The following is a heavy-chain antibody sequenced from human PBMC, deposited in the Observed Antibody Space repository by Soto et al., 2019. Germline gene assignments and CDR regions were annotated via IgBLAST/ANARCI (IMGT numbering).Heavy chain of an antibody. J-gene: IGHJ5*02. CDR3: ARHGSDSGWFCFDP. V-gene: IGHV4-59*08. CDR2: VSYSGSS. D-gene: IGHD6-19*01. Sequence: PSETLSLTCSLSGGAISGYYWSWIRQPPGKGLEWIGYVSYSGSSDYHPSLKSRVTISIDTSKNQFSLKMISVTAADTAVYYCARHGSDSGWFCFDPWGQGALVTVSS. CDR1: GGAISGYY.